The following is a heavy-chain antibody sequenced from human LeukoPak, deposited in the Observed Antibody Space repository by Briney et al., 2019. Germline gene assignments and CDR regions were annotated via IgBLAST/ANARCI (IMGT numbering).Heavy chain of an antibody. V-gene: IGHV3-66*01. CDR3: ARSHYDFWSGYYYYYYGMDV. CDR1: GFTVSSNY. J-gene: IGHJ6*02. D-gene: IGHD3-3*01. Sequence: GGSLRLSCAAPGFTVSSNYMSWVRQAPGKGLEWVSVIYSGGSTYYADSVKGRFTISRDNSKNTLYLQMNSLRAEDTAVYYCARSHYDFWSGYYYYYYGMDVWGQGTTVTVSS. CDR2: IYSGGST.